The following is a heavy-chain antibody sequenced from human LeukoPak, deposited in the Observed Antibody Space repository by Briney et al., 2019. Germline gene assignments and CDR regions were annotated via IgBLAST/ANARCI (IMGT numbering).Heavy chain of an antibody. J-gene: IGHJ6*03. V-gene: IGHV4-59*01. CDR2: IYYSGST. D-gene: IGHD3-10*01. CDR1: GGSISSYY. Sequence: PSETLSLTCTVSGGSISSYYWSWIRQPPGKGLEWIGYIYYSGSTNYNPSLKSRVTISVDTSKNQFSLKLSSVTAADTAVYYCARLGSYYTYYMDVWGKGTTVTISS. CDR3: ARLGSYYTYYMDV.